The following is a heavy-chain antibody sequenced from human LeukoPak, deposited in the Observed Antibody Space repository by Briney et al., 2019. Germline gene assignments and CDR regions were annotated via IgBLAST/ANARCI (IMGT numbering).Heavy chain of an antibody. V-gene: IGHV3-7*01. CDR2: IEQDGSEK. D-gene: IGHD5-24*01. Sequence: PGGSLRLSCAASEFTFRDYWMNWVRQAPGKGLEWVAYIEQDGSEKNYVDSVKGRFTISRDNAKSSLYLQMNSLRSEDTAVYYCAGGSGWLPDSWGQGTLVIVSS. J-gene: IGHJ4*02. CDR1: EFTFRDYW. CDR3: AGGSGWLPDS.